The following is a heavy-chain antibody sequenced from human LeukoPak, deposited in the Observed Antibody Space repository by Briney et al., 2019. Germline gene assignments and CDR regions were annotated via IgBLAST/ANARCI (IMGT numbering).Heavy chain of an antibody. D-gene: IGHD3-22*01. J-gene: IGHJ6*02. CDR1: GGSISSYY. Sequence: SETLSLTCTVSGGSISSYYWSRIRQPPGKGLEWIGYIYYSGSTNYNPSLKSRVTISVDTSKNQFSLKLSSVTAADTAVYYCARHAITMIVVELNGMDVWGQGTTVTVSS. V-gene: IGHV4-59*08. CDR3: ARHAITMIVVELNGMDV. CDR2: IYYSGST.